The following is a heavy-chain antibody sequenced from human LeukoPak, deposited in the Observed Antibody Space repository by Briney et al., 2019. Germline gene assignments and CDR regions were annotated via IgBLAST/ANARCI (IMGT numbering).Heavy chain of an antibody. CDR1: GYTFTSYD. J-gene: IGHJ4*02. CDR2: MNPNSGNT. Sequence: ASVKVSCKASGYTFTSYDINWVRQATGQGLEWMGWMNPNSGNTGYAQKVQGRVTMTRNTSISTAYMELSSLRSEDTAVYYCARTQYSSSPVDYWGQGTLVTVSS. CDR3: ARTQYSSSPVDY. V-gene: IGHV1-8*01. D-gene: IGHD6-13*01.